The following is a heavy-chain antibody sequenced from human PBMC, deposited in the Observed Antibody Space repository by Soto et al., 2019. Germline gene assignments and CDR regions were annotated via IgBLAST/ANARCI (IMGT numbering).Heavy chain of an antibody. CDR2: MSYDGSDK. J-gene: IGHJ4*02. Sequence: GGSLRLSCAASAFTFSNYTMHWVRQAPGKGLEWVALMSYDGSDKYYADAVKGRFTISRDNSKNTLYLKMDSLRVEDTALYYCAGRSGSSDYWGQGTLVTVPS. D-gene: IGHD3-10*01. CDR1: AFTFSNYT. CDR3: AGRSGSSDY. V-gene: IGHV3-30*04.